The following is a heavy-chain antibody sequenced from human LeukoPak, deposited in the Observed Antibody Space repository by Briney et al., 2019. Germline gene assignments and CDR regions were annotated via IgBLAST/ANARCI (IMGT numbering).Heavy chain of an antibody. CDR1: GGTFSSYA. Sequence: ASVKVSCKASGGTFSSYAISWVRQAPGQGLEWMGGIIPIFGTANYAQKSQGRVTITTDESTSTAYMELSSLRSEDTAVYYCARARIPGYSYGLYYYYYYMDVWGKGTTVTVSS. V-gene: IGHV1-69*05. D-gene: IGHD5-18*01. CDR2: IIPIFGTA. CDR3: ARARIPGYSYGLYYYYYYMDV. J-gene: IGHJ6*03.